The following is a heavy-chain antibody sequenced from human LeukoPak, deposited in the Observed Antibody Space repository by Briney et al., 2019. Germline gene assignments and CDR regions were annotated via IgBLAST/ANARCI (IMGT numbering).Heavy chain of an antibody. D-gene: IGHD3-10*01. CDR2: ISSGSSFI. V-gene: IGHV3-21*01. J-gene: IGHJ4*02. Sequence: GGSLRLSCAASGFTFGSYAMNWVRQAPGKGLEWVSSISSGSSFIYYADSVKGRFTISRDNAKNSLYLQMNSLRAEDTAVYYCGRAYGAGSCDYWGQGTLVTVSS. CDR1: GFTFGSYA. CDR3: GRAYGAGSCDY.